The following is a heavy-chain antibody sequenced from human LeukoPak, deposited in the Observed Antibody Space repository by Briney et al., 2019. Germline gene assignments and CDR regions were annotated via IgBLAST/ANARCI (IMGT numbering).Heavy chain of an antibody. D-gene: IGHD5-24*01. CDR1: GGSISSHN. V-gene: IGHV4-59*11. CDR3: AIYGRAATIPERGIDY. Sequence: SETLSLTCTVSGGSISSHNRSWIRQPPQKGLEWIGDNYYSGSAHTNPSLKSRVTISVDTSKNQFSLRLRSVTAADTAVYYCAIYGRAATIPERGIDYWGQGTLVTVSS. J-gene: IGHJ4*02. CDR2: NYYSGSA.